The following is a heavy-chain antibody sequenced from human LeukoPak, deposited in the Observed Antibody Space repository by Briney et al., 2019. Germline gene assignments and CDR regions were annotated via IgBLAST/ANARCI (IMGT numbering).Heavy chain of an antibody. J-gene: IGHJ5*02. V-gene: IGHV4-4*07. Sequence: SETLSLTCTVSGGSISSYYWSWIRQPAGKGLGWIGRIYSSGSTDYNSSLKSRVTMSVDTSKNRFSLKLSSVTAADTAVYYCARGAYGSGSTNWFDPWGQGTLVTVSS. CDR1: GGSISSYY. D-gene: IGHD3-10*01. CDR2: IYSSGST. CDR3: ARGAYGSGSTNWFDP.